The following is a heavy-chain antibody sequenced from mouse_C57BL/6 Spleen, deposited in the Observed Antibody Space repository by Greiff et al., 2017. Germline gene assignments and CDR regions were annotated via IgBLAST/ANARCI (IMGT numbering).Heavy chain of an antibody. Sequence: EVQRVESGGGLVQPKGSLKLSCAASGFTLNTYAMHWVRQAPGKGLEWVARIRSKSSNYATYYADSVKDRFTISRDDSQSMLYLQMNNLKTEDTAMYYCVRDRDWDDYFDYWGQGTTLTVSS. CDR1: GFTLNTYA. CDR3: VRDRDWDDYFDY. CDR2: IRSKSSNYAT. J-gene: IGHJ2*01. D-gene: IGHD4-1*01. V-gene: IGHV10-3*01.